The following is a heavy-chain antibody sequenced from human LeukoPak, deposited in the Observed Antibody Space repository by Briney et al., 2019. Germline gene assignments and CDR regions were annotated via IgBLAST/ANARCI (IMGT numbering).Heavy chain of an antibody. J-gene: IGHJ3*02. Sequence: ASVKVSCKVSGYTFTDYYMHWVQQAPGKGLEWMGLVDPEDGETIYAEKFQGRVTITADTSSDTAYMELSSLRSEDTAVYYCATEGKGPIVVVAADDAFDIWGQGTMVTVSS. D-gene: IGHD2-15*01. V-gene: IGHV1-69-2*01. CDR1: GYTFTDYY. CDR2: VDPEDGET. CDR3: ATEGKGPIVVVAADDAFDI.